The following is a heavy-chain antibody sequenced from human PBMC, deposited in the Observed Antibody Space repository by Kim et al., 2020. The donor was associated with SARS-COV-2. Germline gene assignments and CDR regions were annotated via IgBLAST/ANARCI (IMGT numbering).Heavy chain of an antibody. J-gene: IGHJ4*02. CDR3: AKGPGRCSSTSCHLQDY. D-gene: IGHD2-2*01. CDR2: ISGSGGST. Sequence: GGSLRLSCAASGFTFSSYAMSWVRQAPGKGLEWVSAISGSGGSTYYADSVKGRFTISRDNSKNTLYLQMNSLRAEDTAVYYCAKGPGRCSSTSCHLQDYWGQGTLVTSPQ. CDR1: GFTFSSYA. V-gene: IGHV3-23*01.